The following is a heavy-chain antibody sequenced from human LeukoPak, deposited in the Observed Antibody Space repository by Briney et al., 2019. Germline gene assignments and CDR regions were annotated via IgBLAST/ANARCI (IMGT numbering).Heavy chain of an antibody. CDR2: INPNSGGT. CDR1: GYTFTGYY. CDR3: ARDRHYDFWSGYSISDAFDY. Sequence: ASVKVSCKASGYTFTGYYMHWVRQAPGQGLEWMGRINPNSGGTNYAQKFQGRVTMTRDTSISTAYMELSRLRSDDTAVYYCARDRHYDFWSGYSISDAFDYWGQGTLVTVS. V-gene: IGHV1-2*06. D-gene: IGHD3-3*01. J-gene: IGHJ4*02.